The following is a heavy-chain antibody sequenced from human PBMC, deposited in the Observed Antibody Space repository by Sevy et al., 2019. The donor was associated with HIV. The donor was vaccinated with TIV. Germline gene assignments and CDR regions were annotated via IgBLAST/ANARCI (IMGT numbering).Heavy chain of an antibody. CDR1: GFTFSSYA. CDR2: ISGSGGRT. Sequence: GESLRLSCAASGFTFSSYAMSWVRQAPGKGLEWVSGISGSGGRTYYADSVKGRFTISRDNSKNTLYLQMKSLRAEDTAVYYCANLGTSYYESSSYYYQAPFDYWGQGTLVTVSS. CDR3: ANLGTSYYESSSYYYQAPFDY. V-gene: IGHV3-23*01. J-gene: IGHJ4*02. D-gene: IGHD3-22*01.